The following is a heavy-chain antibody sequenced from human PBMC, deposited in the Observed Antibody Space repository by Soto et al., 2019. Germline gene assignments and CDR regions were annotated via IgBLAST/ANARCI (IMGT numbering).Heavy chain of an antibody. Sequence: PSQTLSLTCAISGDSVSSNSAAWNWIRQSPSRGLEWLGRTYYRSKWYNDYAVSVKSRITINPDTSKNQFSLQLNSVTPEDTAVYYCARARWIKVAGRSNWFDPWGQGTPVTVYS. J-gene: IGHJ5*02. CDR2: TYYRSKWYN. V-gene: IGHV6-1*01. CDR3: ARARWIKVAGRSNWFDP. D-gene: IGHD6-19*01. CDR1: GDSVSSNSAA.